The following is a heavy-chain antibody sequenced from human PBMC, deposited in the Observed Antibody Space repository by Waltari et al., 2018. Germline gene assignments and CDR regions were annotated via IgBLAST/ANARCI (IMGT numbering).Heavy chain of an antibody. J-gene: IGHJ4*02. CDR1: GGPISSGSDY. V-gene: IGHV4-61*02. CDR2: IDPSGST. Sequence: QVQLQESGPGLVKPSQTLSLTCTVSGGPISSGSDYWSWIRQPAGKGLECIGRIDPSGSTKYNPSLRSRVTIAKDTSENQLSLKLTTVTAADTAVYYCARGGAADGTGYDYWGQGTLVTVSS. CDR3: ARGGAADGTGYDY. D-gene: IGHD6-13*01.